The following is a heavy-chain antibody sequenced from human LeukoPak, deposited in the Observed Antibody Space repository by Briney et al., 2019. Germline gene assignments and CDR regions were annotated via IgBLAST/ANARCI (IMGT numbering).Heavy chain of an antibody. CDR1: GGSISSYY. D-gene: IGHD6-13*01. J-gene: IGHJ5*02. Sequence: SETPSLTCTVSGGSISSYYWSWIRQPPGKGLEWIGYIYYSGSTNYNPSLKSRVTISVDTSKNQFSLKLSSVTAADTAVYYCARQSYSSSWYWFDPWGQGTLVTVSS. V-gene: IGHV4-59*08. CDR2: IYYSGST. CDR3: ARQSYSSSWYWFDP.